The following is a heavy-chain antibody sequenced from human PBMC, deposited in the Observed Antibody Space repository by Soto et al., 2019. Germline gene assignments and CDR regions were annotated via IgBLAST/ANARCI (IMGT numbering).Heavy chain of an antibody. V-gene: IGHV1-46*01. CDR3: ARDLGIVVVPAAMASGYAFDI. CDR1: GYTFTSYY. D-gene: IGHD2-2*01. Sequence: QVQLVQSGAEVKKPGASVKVSCKASGYTFTSYYMHWVRQAPGQGLEWMGIINPSGGSTSYAQKFQGRVTMTRDMSTSTVYMELSSLRSEDTAVYYCARDLGIVVVPAAMASGYAFDIWGQGTMVTVSS. J-gene: IGHJ3*02. CDR2: INPSGGST.